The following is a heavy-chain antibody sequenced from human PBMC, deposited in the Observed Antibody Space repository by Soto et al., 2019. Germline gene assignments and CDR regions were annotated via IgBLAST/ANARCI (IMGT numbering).Heavy chain of an antibody. D-gene: IGHD2-2*01. CDR2: VSKSDYK. CDR3: AREDSIIIPAVSDF. CDR1: GFTFTNYG. V-gene: IGHV3-21*01. Sequence: PGGSLRLSCAVSGFTFTNYGINWVRQAPGKGLEWVSSVSKSDYKYCSDSVKGRFTISRDNTKNSVSLQMNTLRAEDTAVYYCAREDSIIIPAVSDFWGQGTLVTVSS. J-gene: IGHJ4*02.